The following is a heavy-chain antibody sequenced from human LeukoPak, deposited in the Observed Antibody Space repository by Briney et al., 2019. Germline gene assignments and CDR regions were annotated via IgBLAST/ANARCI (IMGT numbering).Heavy chain of an antibody. CDR3: ARGDNRGWYLFDS. D-gene: IGHD6-19*01. Sequence: SETLSLTCTVSGSSTSFYYWSWIRQPPGKELEWIGYIWYSRSTEYNPSLKSRVSLSVDTSNNQVSLRLSSVTAADTAVYYCARGDNRGWYLFDSWGQGTLITVFS. CDR2: IWYSRST. CDR1: GSSTSFYY. V-gene: IGHV4-59*01. J-gene: IGHJ4*02.